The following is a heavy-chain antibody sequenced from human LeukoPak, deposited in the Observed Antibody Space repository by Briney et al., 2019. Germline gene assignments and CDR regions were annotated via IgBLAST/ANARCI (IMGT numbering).Heavy chain of an antibody. J-gene: IGHJ4*02. CDR2: INTDGSTT. Sequence: PGGSLRLSCVDSEFTFRNYWMHWVRQAPGQGLVWVSRINTDGSTTNYADSVKGRFTISRDQSKSTVYLQMTSLRAEDTAVFYCAKGTTDYDASDPLDFWGQGTLVTVSS. V-gene: IGHV3-74*01. CDR3: AKGTTDYDASDPLDF. CDR1: EFTFRNYW. D-gene: IGHD3-16*01.